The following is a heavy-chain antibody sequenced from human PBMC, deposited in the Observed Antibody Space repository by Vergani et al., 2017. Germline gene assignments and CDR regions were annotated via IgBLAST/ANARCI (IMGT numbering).Heavy chain of an antibody. V-gene: IGHV7-4-1*01. Sequence: QVQLVQSGSELKKPGASVKVSCKASGYTFTNYAIHWVRQAPGQGLEWMGWINPTTGNPTYARAFTGRFVFSLDTSISTAYLQIGSLKAEDTAVYFCARAKRGRLAVGATDSWGQGTLLTVSS. D-gene: IGHD6-19*01. CDR2: INPTTGNP. J-gene: IGHJ4*02. CDR1: GYTFTNYA. CDR3: ARAKRGRLAVGATDS.